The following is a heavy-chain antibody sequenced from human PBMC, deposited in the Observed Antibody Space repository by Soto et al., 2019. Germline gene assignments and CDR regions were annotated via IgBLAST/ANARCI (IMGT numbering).Heavy chain of an antibody. J-gene: IGHJ4*02. Sequence: QLQLQESGPGLVKPSETLSLTCTVSGGSISSSSYYWGWIRQPPGKGLEWIGSIYYSGSTYYNPSPKSRVTISVHTSKNQFSLKLSSVTAADTAVYYCATQDIVLMVYAIDYWGQGTLVTVSS. CDR1: GGSISSSSYY. CDR2: IYYSGST. CDR3: ATQDIVLMVYAIDY. D-gene: IGHD2-8*01. V-gene: IGHV4-39*01.